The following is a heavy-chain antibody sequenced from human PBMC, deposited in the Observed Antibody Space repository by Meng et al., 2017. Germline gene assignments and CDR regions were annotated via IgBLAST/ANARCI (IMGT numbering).Heavy chain of an antibody. CDR3: ARTRGDYYFDY. V-gene: IGHV4-61*01. CDR2: IDYVGST. Sequence: QVQLQESGPGLVRPSETLSLTCTVSGDSVTVGSHHWSWIRQPPGKGLEWIGYIDYVGSTSYNPSLRSRVTISVDTSNNQFSLKLSSVTAADTAVFYCARTRGDYYFDYWGQGTLVTVSS. J-gene: IGHJ4*02. CDR1: GDSVTVGSHH. D-gene: IGHD3-16*01.